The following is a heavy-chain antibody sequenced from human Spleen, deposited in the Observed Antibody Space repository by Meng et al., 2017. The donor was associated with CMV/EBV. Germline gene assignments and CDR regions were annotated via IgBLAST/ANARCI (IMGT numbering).Heavy chain of an antibody. J-gene: IGHJ5*02. CDR2: ISWDGGST. Sequence: GESLKISCAASGFTFDDYTMHWVRQAPGKGLEWVSLISWDGGSTYYADSVKGRFTISRDNSKNSLYLQMNSLRTEDTALYYCARGYSRGFDPWGRGTLVTVSS. CDR1: GFTFDDYT. CDR3: ARGYSRGFDP. V-gene: IGHV3-43*01. D-gene: IGHD3-22*01.